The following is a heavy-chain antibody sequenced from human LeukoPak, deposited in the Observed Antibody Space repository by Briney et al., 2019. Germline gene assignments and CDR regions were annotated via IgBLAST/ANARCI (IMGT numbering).Heavy chain of an antibody. Sequence: GGSLRLSCAASGNYWINWFRQAPGKGLVWVSHVNSDGSWTSHADSVKGRFTISKDNAKNTVYLQMNSLRVEDTAVYYCTRDLKTWGQGTLVTVSS. CDR2: VNSDGSWT. CDR1: GNYW. CDR3: TRDLKT. V-gene: IGHV3-74*01. J-gene: IGHJ5*02.